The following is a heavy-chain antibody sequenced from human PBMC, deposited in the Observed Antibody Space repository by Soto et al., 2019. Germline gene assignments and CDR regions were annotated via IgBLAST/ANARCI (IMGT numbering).Heavy chain of an antibody. CDR3: ARGGDCISTSCPNWFDP. J-gene: IGHJ5*02. CDR2: ISAYNGNT. CDR1: RYTFNNYG. Sequence: AAVKVSCKACRYTFNNYGITWVRQAPGQGLEWMGWISAYNGNTKYAQKLQGRVTMTTDTSTSTAYMELRSLRSDDTAVYYCARGGDCISTSCPNWFDPWG. D-gene: IGHD2-2*01. V-gene: IGHV1-18*01.